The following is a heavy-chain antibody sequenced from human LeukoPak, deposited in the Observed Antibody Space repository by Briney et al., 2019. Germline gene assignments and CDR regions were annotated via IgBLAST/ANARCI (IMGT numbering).Heavy chain of an antibody. V-gene: IGHV3-11*04. CDR2: ISSSGSTI. CDR3: ARDYCSSTSCYGFDY. D-gene: IGHD2-2*01. Sequence: GGSLRLSCAASGFTFSDYYMSWIRQAPGKGLEWVSYISSSGSTIYYADSVKGRFTISRDNAKNSLYLQMNSLRAEDTAVYYCARDYCSSTSCYGFDYWGQGTLVTVSS. J-gene: IGHJ4*02. CDR1: GFTFSDYY.